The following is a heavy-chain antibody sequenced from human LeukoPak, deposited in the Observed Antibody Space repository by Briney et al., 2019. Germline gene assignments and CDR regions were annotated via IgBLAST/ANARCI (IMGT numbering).Heavy chain of an antibody. CDR2: IKSKTDGGTT. CDR3: TTDQGYGDYSYYYYGMDV. V-gene: IGHV3-15*01. Sequence: SGGSLRLSCAASGFTFSNAWMSWVRQAPGKGLEWVGRIKSKTDGGTTDYAAPVKGRFTISRDDSKNTLYLQMNSLKTEDTAVYYCTTDQGYGDYSYYYYGMDVWGQGTTVTVSS. D-gene: IGHD4-17*01. J-gene: IGHJ6*02. CDR1: GFTFSNAW.